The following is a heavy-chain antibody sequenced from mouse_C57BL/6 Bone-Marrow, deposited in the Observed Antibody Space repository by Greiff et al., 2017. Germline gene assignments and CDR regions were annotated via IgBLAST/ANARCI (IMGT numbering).Heavy chain of an antibody. CDR3: TTSLDANYDAMDY. D-gene: IGHD2-10*02. V-gene: IGHV1-37*01. J-gene: IGHJ4*01. Sequence: VQLQQSGPELVKPGASVSISCKASGYSFTGYFMNWVQQSHGKSLEWLGRIYPYNGDTFYNHKFKGKAILTVDTYSSTAHMVLRILTSEDFAVYYCTTSLDANYDAMDYWGQGTSVTVSS. CDR2: IYPYNGDT. CDR1: GYSFTGYF.